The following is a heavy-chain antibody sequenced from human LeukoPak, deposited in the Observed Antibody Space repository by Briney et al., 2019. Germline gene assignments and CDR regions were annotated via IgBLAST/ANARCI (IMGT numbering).Heavy chain of an antibody. D-gene: IGHD2-2*01. CDR1: GFTFIYT. CDR3: ARWRFQLLDY. CDR2: ISHDGGYI. Sequence: GGSLRLSCAASGFTFIYTMHWFRQAPGKGLEWVAVISHDGGYINYADSVRGRFTISRDNSKNTLYLQMNSLRAEDTAVYYCARWRFQLLDYWGQGTLVTVSS. J-gene: IGHJ4*02. V-gene: IGHV3-30*04.